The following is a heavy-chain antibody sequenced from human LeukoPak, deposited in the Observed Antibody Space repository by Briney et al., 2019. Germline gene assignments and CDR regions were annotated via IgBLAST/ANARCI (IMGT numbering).Heavy chain of an antibody. D-gene: IGHD3-10*01. CDR1: GGSISSYY. CDR3: AREFTDRTDYYGSGSFDY. CDR2: IYSSGSP. V-gene: IGHV4-59*01. Sequence: PSETLSLTCSVSGGSISSYYWSWIRQPPGKGLECIGYIYSSGSPNYNPSLKSRVTISVDTSKNQFSLKLSSVTAADTAVYYCAREFTDRTDYYGSGSFDYWGQGTLVTVSS. J-gene: IGHJ4*02.